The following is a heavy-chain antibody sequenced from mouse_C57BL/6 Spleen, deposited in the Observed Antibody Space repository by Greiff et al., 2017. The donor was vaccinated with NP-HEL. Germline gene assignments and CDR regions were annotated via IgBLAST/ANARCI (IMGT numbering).Heavy chain of an antibody. CDR1: GYTFTDYE. CDR3: AREGDYYGSSPAWFAY. J-gene: IGHJ3*01. CDR2: IDPETGGT. V-gene: IGHV1-15*01. D-gene: IGHD1-1*01. Sequence: QVQLQQSGAELVRPGASVTLSCKASGYTFTDYEMHWVKQTPVHGLEWIGAIDPETGGTAYNQKFKGKATLTADKSSSTAYMQLSSLTSEDSAVYFCAREGDYYGSSPAWFAYWGQGTLVTVSA.